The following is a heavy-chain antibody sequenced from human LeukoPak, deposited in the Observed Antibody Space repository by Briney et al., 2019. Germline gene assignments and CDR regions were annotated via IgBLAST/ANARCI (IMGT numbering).Heavy chain of an antibody. D-gene: IGHD2-2*01. J-gene: IGHJ6*02. Sequence: ASVKVSCKASGYTFTSYDINWVRQATGQGLEWVGWMNPNSGNTGYAQKFQGRVTMTRNTSISTAYMELSSLRSEDTAVYYCARPGGVPAASDYGMDVWGQGTTVTVSS. CDR3: ARPGGVPAASDYGMDV. CDR1: GYTFTSYD. CDR2: MNPNSGNT. V-gene: IGHV1-8*01.